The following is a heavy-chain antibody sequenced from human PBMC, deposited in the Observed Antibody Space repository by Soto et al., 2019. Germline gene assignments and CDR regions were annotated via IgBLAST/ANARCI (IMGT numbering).Heavy chain of an antibody. Sequence: KTSETLSLTCTVSGGSISSGDYYWSWIRQPPGKGLEWIGYIYYSGSTNYNPSLKSRVTISVDTSKNQFSLKLSSVTAADTAVYYCVRFWPPLYSDALTDYTDAFDYWGQGTLVTVSS. CDR2: IYYSGST. CDR1: GGSISSGDYY. J-gene: IGHJ4*02. CDR3: VRFWPPLYSDALTDYTDAFDY. V-gene: IGHV4-61*08. D-gene: IGHD3-9*01.